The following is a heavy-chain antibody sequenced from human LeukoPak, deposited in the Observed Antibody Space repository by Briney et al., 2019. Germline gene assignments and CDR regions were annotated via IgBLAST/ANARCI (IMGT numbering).Heavy chain of an antibody. D-gene: IGHD3-22*01. CDR2: SSSNGGST. J-gene: IGHJ4*02. V-gene: IGHV3-64D*09. Sequence: GGSLRLSCSASGFTFSSYAMHWVRQAPGKGLEYVSASSSNGGSTYYADSVKGRFTISRDNSKNTLYLQMSSLRAEDTAVYYCVKADYYDSSGYDDDYWGQGTLVTVSS. CDR3: VKADYYDSSGYDDDY. CDR1: GFTFSSYA.